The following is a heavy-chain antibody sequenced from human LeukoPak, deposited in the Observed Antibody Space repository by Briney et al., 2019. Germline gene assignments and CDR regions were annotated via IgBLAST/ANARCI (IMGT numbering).Heavy chain of an antibody. D-gene: IGHD2-15*01. CDR1: GSSISSYY. V-gene: IGHV4-59*01. Sequence: PSDTLSLTCTVSGSSISSYYWSWIRQPPGKGLEWIGYIYYSGSTNYNPSLKSRVTISVDTSKNQFSLKLSSVTAADTAVYYCARDVAGGGGYDYWGQGTLVTVSS. CDR2: IYYSGST. J-gene: IGHJ4*02. CDR3: ARDVAGGGGYDY.